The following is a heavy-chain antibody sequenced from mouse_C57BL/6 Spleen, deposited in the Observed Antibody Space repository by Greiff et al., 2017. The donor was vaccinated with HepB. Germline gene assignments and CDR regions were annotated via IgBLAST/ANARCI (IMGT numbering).Heavy chain of an antibody. J-gene: IGHJ1*03. Sequence: EVQGVESGGDLVKPGGSLKLSCAASGFTFSSYGMSWVRQTPDKRLEWVATISSGGSYTYYPDSVKGRFTISRDNAKNTLYLQMSSLKSEDTAMYYCARPDWDWYFDVWGTGTTVTVSS. CDR1: GFTFSSYG. CDR2: ISSGGSYT. CDR3: ARPDWDWYFDV. V-gene: IGHV5-6*01. D-gene: IGHD4-1*01.